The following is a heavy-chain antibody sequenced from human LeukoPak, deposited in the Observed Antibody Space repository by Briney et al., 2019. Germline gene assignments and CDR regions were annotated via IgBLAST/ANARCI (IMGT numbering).Heavy chain of an antibody. J-gene: IGHJ4*02. Sequence: GGSLRLSCAASGFTVSSNYMSWVRQAPGKGLEWVSYISGSGSSIYYADSVKGRFTISRDNAKNSLYLQMNSLRGEDTAVYYCARDMGYCSSSNCYTYYLDYWGQGNLVTVSS. V-gene: IGHV3-11*04. CDR1: GFTVSSNY. CDR3: ARDMGYCSSSNCYTYYLDY. CDR2: ISGSGSSI. D-gene: IGHD2-2*01.